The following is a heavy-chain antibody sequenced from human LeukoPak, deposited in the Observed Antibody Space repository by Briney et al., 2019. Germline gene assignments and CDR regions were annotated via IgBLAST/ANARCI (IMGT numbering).Heavy chain of an antibody. Sequence: GASVKVSCKASGGTFSSYAISWVRQAPGQGLEWMGGIIPIFGTANYAQKFQGRVTITTDESTSTAYMELSSLRSEDTAVYYCASRGEVVGNFDLWGRGTLVTVSS. V-gene: IGHV1-69*05. CDR1: GGTFSSYA. D-gene: IGHD3-22*01. CDR3: ASRGEVVGNFDL. CDR2: IIPIFGTA. J-gene: IGHJ2*01.